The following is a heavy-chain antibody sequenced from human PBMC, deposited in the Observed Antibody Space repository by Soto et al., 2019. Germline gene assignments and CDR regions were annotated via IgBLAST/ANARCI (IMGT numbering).Heavy chain of an antibody. CDR3: AKDPQQCLTIFHY. D-gene: IGHD2-2*01. CDR1: GFTFSNYA. J-gene: IGHJ4*02. V-gene: IGHV3-23*01. Sequence: EVQLLESGGGLVQPGESLRLSCVASGFTFSNYAMSWVRQAPGKGLEWVSGISGSGGTTYYADSVKGRFTISRDNSKNTLFLQITSLRAGDPAVYYCAKDPQQCLTIFHYWGQGALVTVSS. CDR2: ISGSGGTT.